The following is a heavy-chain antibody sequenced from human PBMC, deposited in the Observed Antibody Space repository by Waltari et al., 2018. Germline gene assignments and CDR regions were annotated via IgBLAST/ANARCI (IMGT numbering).Heavy chain of an antibody. V-gene: IGHV4-38-2*02. CDR2: IYHSGST. CDR3: ARDLSAHSGSYYFDY. Sequence: QVQLQESGPGLVKPSETLSLTCAVSGYSISSGYYWGWLRQPPGKGLEWIGSIYHSGSTYYNPSLKSRVTISVDTSKNQFSLKLSSVTAADTAMYYCARDLSAHSGSYYFDYWGQGTLVTVSS. D-gene: IGHD1-26*01. CDR1: GYSISSGYY. J-gene: IGHJ4*02.